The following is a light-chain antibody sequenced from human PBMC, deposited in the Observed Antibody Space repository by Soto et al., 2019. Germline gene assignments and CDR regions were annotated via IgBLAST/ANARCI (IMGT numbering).Light chain of an antibody. J-gene: IGLJ1*01. CDR1: SSDVGGYNY. Sequence: QSALTQPASVSGSPGQSITISCTGTSSDVGGYNYVSWYQQHPGKAPKLMIYDVSNRPSGVSNRFSGSKSGNTASLTISGLQAEDEADYYCSPYTSRSTYVFGTGTKLTVL. V-gene: IGLV2-14*01. CDR2: DVS. CDR3: SPYTSRSTYV.